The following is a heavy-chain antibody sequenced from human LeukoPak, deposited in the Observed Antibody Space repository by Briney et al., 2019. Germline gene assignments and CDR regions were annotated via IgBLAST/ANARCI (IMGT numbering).Heavy chain of an antibody. CDR1: GGSISSSSYY. D-gene: IGHD2-15*01. CDR3: ARDPLTSGYCSGGSCYV. CDR2: MYYSGNT. Sequence: SETLSLTCTVSGGSISSSSYYWGWIRQPPGKGMEWIGHMYYSGNTYYNPSLKSRVTISVDTSKNQFSLKLSSVTAADTAVYYCARDPLTSGYCSGGSCYVWGQGTLVTVSS. J-gene: IGHJ4*02. V-gene: IGHV4-39*07.